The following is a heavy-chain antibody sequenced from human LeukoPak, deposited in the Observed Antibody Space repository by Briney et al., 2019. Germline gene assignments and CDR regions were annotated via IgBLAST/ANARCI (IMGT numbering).Heavy chain of an antibody. D-gene: IGHD3-10*01. V-gene: IGHV3-66*01. J-gene: IGHJ4*02. CDR3: ARGPAPYYYGSGSYYNDY. CDR2: IYSGGST. CDR1: GFTVSSNY. Sequence: GGSLRLSCAASGFTVSSNYMSWVRQAPGKGLEWVRVIYSGGSTYYADSVKGRFTISRDNSKNTLYLQMNSLRAEDTAVYYCARGPAPYYYGSGSYYNDYWGQGTLVTVSS.